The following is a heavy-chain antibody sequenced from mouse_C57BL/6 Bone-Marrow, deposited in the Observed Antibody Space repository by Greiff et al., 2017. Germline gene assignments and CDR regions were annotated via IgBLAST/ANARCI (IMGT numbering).Heavy chain of an antibody. CDR2: INPYNGGT. CDR3: AYYYGSSSAWFAY. V-gene: IGHV1-19*01. D-gene: IGHD1-1*01. J-gene: IGHJ3*01. Sequence: EVQLQQSGPVLVKPGASVKMSCKASGYTFTDYYMNWVKQSHGKSLEWIGVINPYNGGTSYNQKFKGKATLTVDKSSSTAYMELNSLTSEDSAVYDGAYYYGSSSAWFAYWGQGTLVTVSA. CDR1: GYTFTDYY.